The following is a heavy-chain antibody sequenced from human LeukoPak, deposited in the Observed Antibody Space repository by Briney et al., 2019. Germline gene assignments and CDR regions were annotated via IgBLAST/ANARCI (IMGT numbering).Heavy chain of an antibody. CDR1: GFTFSSYA. V-gene: IGHV3-23*01. J-gene: IGHJ6*03. D-gene: IGHD3-22*01. Sequence: GGSLRLSCAASGFTFSSYAMNWVRQAPGKGLEWVSAISGSGGSTYYADSVKGRFTISRDNSKNMLYLQMNSLRAEDTAVYYCAKGGYYDNSGYMDVWGKGTTVTVSS. CDR3: AKGGYYDNSGYMDV. CDR2: ISGSGGST.